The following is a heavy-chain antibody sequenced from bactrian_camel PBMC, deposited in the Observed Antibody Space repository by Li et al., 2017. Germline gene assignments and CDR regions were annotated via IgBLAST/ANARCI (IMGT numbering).Heavy chain of an antibody. CDR2: IDDVGIT. J-gene: IGHJ6*01. D-gene: IGHD7*01. CDR1: GYTYSMYC. V-gene: IGHV3S53*01. Sequence: VQLVESGGGSVQAGGSLRLPCAVAGYTYSMYCMGWFRQAPGKEREGLAAIDDVGITSYDDSIRGRFTITRDNEKSTIYLQMDNLQPDDTAIYYCAAGDHYGGTWCGAEFGYWGQGTQVTVS. CDR3: AAGDHYGGTWCGAEFGY.